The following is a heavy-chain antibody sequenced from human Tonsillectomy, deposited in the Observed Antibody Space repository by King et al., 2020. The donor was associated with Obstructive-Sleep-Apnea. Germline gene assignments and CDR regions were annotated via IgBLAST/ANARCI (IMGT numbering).Heavy chain of an antibody. V-gene: IGHV4-39*07. D-gene: IGHD5-24*01. CDR3: AREGRWKQCRGDDY. Sequence: LQLQESGPGLVKPSETLSLTCTVSGGSISSNSYYWSWIRQPPGKGLEWIGSIYYSGSTNYNPSLKSRATMSVDTSKNQFSLKLSSVTAADTAVYYCAREGRWKQCRGDDYWGQGTRVTVSS. CDR1: GGSISSNSYY. J-gene: IGHJ4*02. CDR2: IYYSGST.